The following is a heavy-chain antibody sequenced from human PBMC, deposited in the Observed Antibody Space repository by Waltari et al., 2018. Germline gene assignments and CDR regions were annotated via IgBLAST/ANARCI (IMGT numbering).Heavy chain of an antibody. CDR2: ISSSSSYI. CDR1: GFTFSSYS. V-gene: IGHV3-21*01. Sequence: EVQLVESGGGLVKPGGSLRLSCAASGFTFSSYSMNWVRQAPGKGLEWVSSISSSSSYIYYADSVKSRFTISRDNAKNSLYLQMNSLRAEDTAVYYCARGPTTDYMDVWGKGTTVTVSS. CDR3: ARGPTTDYMDV. D-gene: IGHD4-17*01. J-gene: IGHJ6*03.